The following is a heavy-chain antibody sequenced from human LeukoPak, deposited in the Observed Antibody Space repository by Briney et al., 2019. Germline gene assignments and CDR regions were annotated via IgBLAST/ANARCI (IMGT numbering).Heavy chain of an antibody. CDR3: ASLSMSPDYYYYYMDV. Sequence: ASVKVSCKASGGTFSSYAISWVRQAPGQGLEWMGGIIPIFGTANYAQKFQGRVTITTDESTSTAYMELSSLRSEDTAVYYCASLSMSPDYYYYYMDVWGKGTTVTVSS. CDR1: GGTFSSYA. V-gene: IGHV1-69*05. CDR2: IIPIFGTA. J-gene: IGHJ6*03. D-gene: IGHD2/OR15-2a*01.